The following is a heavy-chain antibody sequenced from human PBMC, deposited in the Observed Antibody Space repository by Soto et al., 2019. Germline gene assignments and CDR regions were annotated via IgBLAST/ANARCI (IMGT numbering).Heavy chain of an antibody. Sequence: EVHLLESGGDLVQPGGSLRLSCGAAGFTFNSYAMRWVRQAPVQGLEWVSTFSVRGETTFYPDSVKGRLTISRDNYRNTLYLQMNSLRVEDTATYYCAKDGDARRRANPIGSWGQGTLVTVSS. V-gene: IGHV3-23*01. J-gene: IGHJ4*02. CDR3: AKDGDARRRANPIGS. CDR1: GFTFNSYA. D-gene: IGHD1-26*01. CDR2: FSVRGETT.